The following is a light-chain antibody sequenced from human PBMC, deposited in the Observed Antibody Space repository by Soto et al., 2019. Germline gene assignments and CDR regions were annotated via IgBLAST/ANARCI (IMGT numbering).Light chain of an antibody. CDR1: QSVNIY. J-gene: IGKJ4*01. CDR2: DAS. V-gene: IGKV3-11*01. CDR3: SLFIKLMWLT. Sequence: CRASQSVNIYLAWYQHKPGQAPRLLIYDASNRATGIPARFSGSVSGTGLHTTIVCRDRVAAAPYFCSLFIKLMWLTCAGGTKVDIK.